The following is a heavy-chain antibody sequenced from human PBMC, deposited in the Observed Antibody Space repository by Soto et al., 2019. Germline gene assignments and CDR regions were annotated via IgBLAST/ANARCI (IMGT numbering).Heavy chain of an antibody. CDR1: GYTFTSYY. J-gene: IGHJ3*02. D-gene: IGHD4-17*01. Sequence: GASVKVSCKASGYTFTSYYMHGVRQSPGNGLEWMGIINPSGGSTSYAQKFQGRVTMTRDTSTSTVYMELSSLRSEDTAVYYCARDTHDYGDVVPGGGDAFDIWGQGTMVTVSS. CDR3: ARDTHDYGDVVPGGGDAFDI. CDR2: INPSGGST. V-gene: IGHV1-46*03.